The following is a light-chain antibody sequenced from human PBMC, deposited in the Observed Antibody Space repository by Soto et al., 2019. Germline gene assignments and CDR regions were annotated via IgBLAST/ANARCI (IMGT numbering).Light chain of an antibody. J-gene: IGLJ2*01. V-gene: IGLV3-21*02. CDR1: NIGDKS. CDR3: HVWDSGSDQGI. CDR2: DDS. Sequence: SYELTQPPSVSVAPGQTARITCGGNNIGDKSVHWYQQKPGQAPVLVVYDDSARPSGIPARFSGSNSGNTATLTVSRVEGGDEAHYYCHVWDSGSDQGIFGGGTQLTVL.